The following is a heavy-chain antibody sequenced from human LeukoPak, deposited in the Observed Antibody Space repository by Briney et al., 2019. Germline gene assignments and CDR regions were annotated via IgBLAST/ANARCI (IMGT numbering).Heavy chain of an antibody. D-gene: IGHD3-9*01. CDR3: AGNAPEDYDILTGYYKEADY. V-gene: IGHV4-34*01. CDR1: GGSFSGYY. Sequence: PSETLSLTCAVYGGSFSGYYWSWIRQPPGKGLEWIGEINHSGSTNYNPSLKSRVTISVDTSKNQFSLKLSSVTAADTAVYYCAGNAPEDYDILTGYYKEADYWGQGTLVTVSS. CDR2: INHSGST. J-gene: IGHJ4*02.